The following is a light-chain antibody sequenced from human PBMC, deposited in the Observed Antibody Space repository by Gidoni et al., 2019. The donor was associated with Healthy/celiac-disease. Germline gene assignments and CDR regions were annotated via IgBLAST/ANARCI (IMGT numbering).Light chain of an antibody. CDR2: GAS. V-gene: IGKV3-20*01. J-gene: IGKJ3*01. Sequence: IVFTQSPCTLSLSPGERATLSCRASQSVSCSYLAWYQQKPSQAPRLLIRGASSRATGIPDRFSGSGSGTDFTLTISRLEPEDFAVYYCQQSGSSPITFGPGTKVDIK. CDR1: QSVSCSY. CDR3: QQSGSSPIT.